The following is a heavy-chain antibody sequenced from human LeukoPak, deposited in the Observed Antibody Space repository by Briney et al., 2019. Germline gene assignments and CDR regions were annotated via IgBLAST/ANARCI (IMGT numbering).Heavy chain of an antibody. CDR1: GGSFSGYY. Sequence: PSETLSLTCAVYGGSFSGYYWSWIRQPPGKGLEWIGEINHSGSTNYNPSLKSRVTISVDTSKNQFSLKLSSVTAADTAMYYCARGGNSGSYYGYWGQGTLVTVSS. CDR3: ARGGNSGSYYGY. J-gene: IGHJ4*02. CDR2: INHSGST. V-gene: IGHV4-34*01. D-gene: IGHD1-26*01.